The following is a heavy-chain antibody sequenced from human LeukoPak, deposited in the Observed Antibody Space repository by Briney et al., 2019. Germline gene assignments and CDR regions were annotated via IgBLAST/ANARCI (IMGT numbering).Heavy chain of an antibody. J-gene: IGHJ4*02. CDR3: ASHTYYDSSGYYYDY. CDR2: ISYDGSNK. V-gene: IGHV3-30*04. D-gene: IGHD3-22*01. CDR1: GFTFSSYA. Sequence: GRSLRLSCAASGFTFSSYAMHWVRQAPGKGLEWVAVISYDGSNKYYADSVKGRFTISRDNSKNALYLQMNSLRAEDTAVYYCASHTYYDSSGYYYDYWGQGTLVTVSS.